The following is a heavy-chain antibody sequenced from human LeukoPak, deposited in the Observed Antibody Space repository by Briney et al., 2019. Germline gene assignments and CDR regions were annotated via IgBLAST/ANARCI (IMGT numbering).Heavy chain of an antibody. J-gene: IGHJ4*02. Sequence: GGSLRLSCAASGFTFDNAWMSWVRQAPGKGLEWVGRIKSKTDGGTTDYTAPVKGRFTISRDDSKNTLYLQMNSLKTEDTAVYYCSTAFSGVFDYRGQGTLVTVSS. CDR2: IKSKTDGGTT. D-gene: IGHD3-3*01. V-gene: IGHV3-15*01. CDR3: STAFSGVFDY. CDR1: GFTFDNAW.